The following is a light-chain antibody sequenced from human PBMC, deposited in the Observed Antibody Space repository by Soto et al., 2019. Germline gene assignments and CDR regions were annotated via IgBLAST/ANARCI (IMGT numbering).Light chain of an antibody. J-gene: IGKJ1*01. Sequence: EIVLTQSPATLSLSPGERATLSCRASQSVSSYLAWYQQKPGQAPRLLIYGASSRATGIPDRFSGSGSGTDFTLTIGRLEPEDFAVYYCQQSGSSPWTFGQGTKGDIK. V-gene: IGKV3-20*01. CDR2: GAS. CDR3: QQSGSSPWT. CDR1: QSVSSY.